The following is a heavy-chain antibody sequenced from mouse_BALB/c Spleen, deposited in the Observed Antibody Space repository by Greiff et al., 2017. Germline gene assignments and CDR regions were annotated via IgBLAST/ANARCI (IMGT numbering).Heavy chain of an antibody. J-gene: IGHJ3*01. CDR2: ISSGGSYT. Sequence: EVKLVESGGGLVKPGGSLKLSCAASGFTFSSYAMSWVRQSPEKRLEWVAEISSGGSYTYYPDTVTGRFTISRDNAKNTLYLEMSSLRSEDTAMYYCARALYYRYDGAWFAYWGQGTLVTVSA. D-gene: IGHD2-14*01. CDR3: ARALYYRYDGAWFAY. V-gene: IGHV5-9-4*01. CDR1: GFTFSSYA.